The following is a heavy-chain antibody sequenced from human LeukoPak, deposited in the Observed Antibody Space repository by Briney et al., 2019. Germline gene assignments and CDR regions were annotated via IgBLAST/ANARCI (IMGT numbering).Heavy chain of an antibody. Sequence: PGRSLRLSCAASGFTFSSYAMHWVRQAPGKGLEWVAVISYDGSNKYNADSVKGRFTISRDNSKNTLYLQMNSLRAEDTAVYYCARDGQRYYGSGSYLDVWGQGTTVTVSS. CDR1: GFTFSSYA. J-gene: IGHJ6*02. CDR2: ISYDGSNK. D-gene: IGHD3-10*01. V-gene: IGHV3-30*04. CDR3: ARDGQRYYGSGSYLDV.